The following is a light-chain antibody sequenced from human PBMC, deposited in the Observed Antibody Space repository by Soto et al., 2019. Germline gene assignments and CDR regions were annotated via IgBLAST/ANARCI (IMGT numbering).Light chain of an antibody. V-gene: IGKV3-11*01. CDR2: DAS. CDR3: QQRNNWPRIT. Sequence: EIVLTQFPATLSLFPGETATLSCRASQTVGTYLAWYQQKPGQAPRLLISDASNRATGVPTRFSGSGSGTDFTLPISSREPEDFAVYFCQQRNNWPRITFGQGTRLEIK. CDR1: QTVGTY. J-gene: IGKJ5*01.